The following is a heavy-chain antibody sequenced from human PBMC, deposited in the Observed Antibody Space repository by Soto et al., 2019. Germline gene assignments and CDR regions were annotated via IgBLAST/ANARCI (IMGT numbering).Heavy chain of an antibody. CDR1: GGSISSSSYY. CDR2: IYYSGST. CDR3: ARRLTDDYGDPWAGFDP. D-gene: IGHD4-17*01. Sequence: QLQLQESGPGLVKPSETLSLTCTVSGGSISSSSYYWGWIRQPPGKGLEWIGSIYYSGSTYYNPSLKSRVPISVDTSKNQFSLKLSSVTAADTAVYYCARRLTDDYGDPWAGFDPWGQGTLVTVSS. V-gene: IGHV4-39*01. J-gene: IGHJ5*02.